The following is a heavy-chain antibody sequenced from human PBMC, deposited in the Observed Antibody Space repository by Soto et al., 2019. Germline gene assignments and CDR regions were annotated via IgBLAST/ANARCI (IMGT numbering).Heavy chain of an antibody. CDR2: INPKSGGT. CDR3: ARGDSTDCSNGVCSFFYNHDMDV. Sequence: DSVKVSCNSSGYSFTDYHIHWVRQAPVQVLEWLGRINPKSGGTSTAQKFQGWVTMTTDTSISTASMELTRLTSDDTAIYYCARGDSTDCSNGVCSFFYNHDMDVWGQGTTVTVSS. CDR1: GYSFTDYH. J-gene: IGHJ6*02. V-gene: IGHV1-2*04. D-gene: IGHD2-8*01.